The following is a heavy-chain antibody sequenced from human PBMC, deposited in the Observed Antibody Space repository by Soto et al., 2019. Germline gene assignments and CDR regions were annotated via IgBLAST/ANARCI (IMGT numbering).Heavy chain of an antibody. CDR3: ASVSFGY. CDR2: IRSKTDGGTA. D-gene: IGHD3-10*01. CDR1: GLTFSNVY. Sequence: EVQLVESGGGLIKPGGSLTLSCVASGLTFSNVYMTWVRQAPGKGLEWVGRIRSKTDGGTADYVAPVKGRFTISRDDSKNTLYLQMNSLKTEDTAIYYCASVSFGYWGQGTLVTVSS. V-gene: IGHV3-15*01. J-gene: IGHJ4*02.